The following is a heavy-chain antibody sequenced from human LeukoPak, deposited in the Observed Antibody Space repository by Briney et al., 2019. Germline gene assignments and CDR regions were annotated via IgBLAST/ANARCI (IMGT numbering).Heavy chain of an antibody. Sequence: ASVKVSCKASGYTFTDYYMHWVRQAPGQGLEWMGWINPNSGGTNYAQKFQGGVTMTRDTSISTAYMELRRLRSDDTAVYYCARGSLRYFDWIGTPYYMDVWGKGTTVTVSS. CDR1: GYTFTDYY. V-gene: IGHV1-2*02. J-gene: IGHJ6*03. D-gene: IGHD3-9*01. CDR2: INPNSGGT. CDR3: ARGSLRYFDWIGTPYYMDV.